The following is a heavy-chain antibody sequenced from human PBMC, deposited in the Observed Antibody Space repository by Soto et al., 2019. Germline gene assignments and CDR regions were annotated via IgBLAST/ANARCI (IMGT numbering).Heavy chain of an antibody. J-gene: IGHJ6*02. CDR1: GGSISSGDYY. CDR2: IYYSGST. D-gene: IGHD2-8*01. Sequence: PSETLSLTCTVSGGSISSGDYYWSWIRQPPGKGLEWIGYIYYSGSTYYNPSLKSRVTISVDTSKNQFSLKLSSVTAADTAVYYCARRVEHATNPWHYYYGMDVWGQGTTVTVSS. CDR3: ARRVEHATNPWHYYYGMDV. V-gene: IGHV4-30-4*01.